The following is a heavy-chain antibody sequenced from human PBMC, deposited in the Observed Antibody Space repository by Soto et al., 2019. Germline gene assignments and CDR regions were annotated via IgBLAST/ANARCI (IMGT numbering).Heavy chain of an antibody. CDR2: IYYSGST. J-gene: IGHJ4*02. Sequence: SETLSLTCTVSGGSISSGGYYWSWIRQHPGKGLEWIGYIYYSGSTYHNPSLKSRVTISVDTSKNQFSLKLSSVTAADTAVYYCARDLGFDGYSSSPGYFDYWGQGTLVTVSS. D-gene: IGHD6-6*01. CDR3: ARDLGFDGYSSSPGYFDY. V-gene: IGHV4-30-4*08. CDR1: GGSISSGGYY.